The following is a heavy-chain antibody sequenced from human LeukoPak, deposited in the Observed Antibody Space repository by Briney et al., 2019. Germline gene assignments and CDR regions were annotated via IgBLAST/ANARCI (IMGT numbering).Heavy chain of an antibody. CDR2: ISYDGGKK. D-gene: IGHD1-26*01. J-gene: IGHJ4*02. Sequence: TGGSLRLSCAASGFSFSNYGMHWVRQAPGEGLEWVTVISYDGGKKYYADSVKGRFTISRDNSKNTLYLQMNSLRPEDTAVYYCAKGHDGWEILNTYFDFWGQGTLVTVS. CDR1: GFSFSNYG. V-gene: IGHV3-30*18. CDR3: AKGHDGWEILNTYFDF.